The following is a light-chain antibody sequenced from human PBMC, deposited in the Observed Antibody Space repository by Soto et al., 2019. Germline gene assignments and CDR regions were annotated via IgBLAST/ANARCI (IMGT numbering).Light chain of an antibody. Sequence: IVITQSPATLSVSPGERVTLSCRASQSVSSNLVWYQQKPGQAPRLLIFRASTRATGIPPRFSGSGSGTEFTLTISSLQSEDFAVYYCQQYHHWPPITFGPGTRLEIK. CDR3: QQYHHWPPIT. CDR1: QSVSSN. CDR2: RAS. V-gene: IGKV3-15*01. J-gene: IGKJ5*01.